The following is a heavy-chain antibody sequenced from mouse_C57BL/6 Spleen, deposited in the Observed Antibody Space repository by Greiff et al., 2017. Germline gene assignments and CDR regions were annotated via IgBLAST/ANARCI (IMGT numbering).Heavy chain of an antibody. CDR2: INPSTGDT. Sequence: DVKLVESGPELVKPGASVKISCKASGYSFTGYYMNWVKQSPEKSLEWIGEINPSTGDTTYNQKFKAKATLTVDKSSSTAYMQLKSLTSEDSAVYYGARGYPDVWGTGTTVTVSS. CDR1: GYSFTGYY. CDR3: ARGYPDV. J-gene: IGHJ1*03. V-gene: IGHV1-42*01.